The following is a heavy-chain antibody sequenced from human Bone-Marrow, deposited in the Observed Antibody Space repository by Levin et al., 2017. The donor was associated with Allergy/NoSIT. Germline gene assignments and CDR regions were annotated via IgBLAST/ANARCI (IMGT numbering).Heavy chain of an antibody. Sequence: GASVKVSCKASGYTFTGYYMHWVRQAPGQGLEWMGWINPNSGGTNYAQKFQGRVTMTRDTSISTAYMELSRLRSDDTAVYYCARDLLVRGVANWFDPWGQGTLVTVSS. CDR2: INPNSGGT. D-gene: IGHD3-10*01. V-gene: IGHV1-2*02. CDR3: ARDLLVRGVANWFDP. J-gene: IGHJ5*02. CDR1: GYTFTGYY.